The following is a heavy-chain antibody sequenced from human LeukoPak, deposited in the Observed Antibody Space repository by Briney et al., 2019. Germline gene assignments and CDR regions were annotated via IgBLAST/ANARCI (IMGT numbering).Heavy chain of an antibody. CDR2: INQDGTEK. Sequence: PGGSLGLSCAASGFTFSTYWMTWVRQAPGKGLEWVANINQDGTEKNYVDSVKGRFTISRDNAKNSLYLQMNSLRAEDAAVYYCARNMGDYWGQGTLVTVSS. V-gene: IGHV3-7*04. J-gene: IGHJ4*02. D-gene: IGHD2/OR15-2a*01. CDR3: ARNMGDY. CDR1: GFTFSTYW.